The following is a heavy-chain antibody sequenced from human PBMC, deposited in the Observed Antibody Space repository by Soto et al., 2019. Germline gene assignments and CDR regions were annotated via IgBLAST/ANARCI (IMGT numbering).Heavy chain of an antibody. J-gene: IGHJ4*02. CDR2: IYTGGST. V-gene: IGHV3-53*01. CDR3: ARVSTTAKTFDY. Sequence: GGSLRLSCTTSGFTVGSSYMSWVRQAPGRGLEWVSVIYTGGSTYYADSVKGRFTISRDNSKNTLYLQMHSLSAEDTALYYCARVSTTAKTFDYWGQGTLVTVSS. CDR1: GFTVGSSY.